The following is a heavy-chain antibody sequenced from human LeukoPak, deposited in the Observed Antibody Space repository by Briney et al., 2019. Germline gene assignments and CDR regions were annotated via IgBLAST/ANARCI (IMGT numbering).Heavy chain of an antibody. D-gene: IGHD2-21*01. V-gene: IGHV3-74*01. CDR2: IYNDGSST. CDR1: GFTFSNYW. Sequence: GGSLRLSCAASGFTFSNYWMHWVRQAPGVGLVWVARIYNDGSSTTYADSVKGRFTISRDNAKNTLYLQMNSLGPEDTALYFCARVIRWFDPWGQGTLVTVSS. J-gene: IGHJ5*02. CDR3: ARVIRWFDP.